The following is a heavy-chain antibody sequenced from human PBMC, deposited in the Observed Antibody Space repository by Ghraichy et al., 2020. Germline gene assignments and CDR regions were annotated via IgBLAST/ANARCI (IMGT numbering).Heavy chain of an antibody. CDR2: IIPIFDTS. CDR1: GGPFNSYA. D-gene: IGHD2-15*01. J-gene: IGHJ4*02. CDR3: ARASDIVVVVGAFNY. V-gene: IGHV1-69*06. Sequence: SVKVSCKASGGPFNSYAINWVRQAPGQGLEWIGGIIPIFDTSNYAQKFQGRVTITADKSTNTAFMELRTLTSEDTAVYYCARASDIVVVVGAFNYWGQGTLVTVSS.